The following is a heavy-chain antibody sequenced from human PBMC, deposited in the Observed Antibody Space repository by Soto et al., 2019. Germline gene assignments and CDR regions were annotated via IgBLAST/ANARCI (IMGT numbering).Heavy chain of an antibody. CDR2: ISYDGSNK. CDR1: GFTFSSYA. J-gene: IGHJ6*02. CDR3: ARPNQRITIYV. D-gene: IGHD3-9*01. V-gene: IGHV3-30-3*01. Sequence: QVQLVESGGGVVQPGRSLRLSCAASGFTFSSYAMHWVRQAPGKGLEWVAVISYDGSNKYYADSVKGRFTISRDNSKNTLYLQMNSLRAEDTAVYYCARPNQRITIYVWGQGITVTVSS.